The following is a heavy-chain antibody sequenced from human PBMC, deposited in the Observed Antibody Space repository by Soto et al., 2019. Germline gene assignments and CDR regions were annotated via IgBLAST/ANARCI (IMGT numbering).Heavy chain of an antibody. J-gene: IGHJ4*02. Sequence: QVQLVESGGGVVQPGTSLRLSCVASGFTLSRYGMDWVRQAPGKGLEWVASIWYDVSKIKHADSVKGRFTISRDTSNNTVYLQINKLRVEDEALYYCAREPTSGGWDGSVSYFDTWGQGTLVTVSS. CDR1: GFTLSRYG. D-gene: IGHD3-10*01. V-gene: IGHV3-33*01. CDR2: IWYDVSKI. CDR3: AREPTSGGWDGSVSYFDT.